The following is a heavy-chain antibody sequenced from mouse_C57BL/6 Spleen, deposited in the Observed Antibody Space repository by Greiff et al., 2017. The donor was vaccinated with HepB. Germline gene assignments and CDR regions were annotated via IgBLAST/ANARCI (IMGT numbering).Heavy chain of an antibody. CDR3: ARLDYYGSSPFGY. CDR2: IDPANGNT. V-gene: IGHV14-3*01. CDR1: GFNIKNTY. D-gene: IGHD1-1*01. Sequence: VQLQQSVAELVRPGASVKLSCTASGFNIKNTYMHWVKQRPEQGLEWIGRIDPANGNTKYAPKFQGKATITADTSSNTAYLQLSSLTSEDTAIYYWARLDYYGSSPFGYWGQGTTLTVSS. J-gene: IGHJ2*01.